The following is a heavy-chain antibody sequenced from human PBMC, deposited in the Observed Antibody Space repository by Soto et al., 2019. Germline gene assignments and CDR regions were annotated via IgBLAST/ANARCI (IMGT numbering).Heavy chain of an antibody. J-gene: IGHJ4*02. CDR3: AISVEGHFDY. V-gene: IGHV3-48*02. CDR2: ITSDTNTI. Sequence: EVQLVESGGGLVQPGGSLRLTCVASGFPFSIYSMNWVRQAPGKGLEWSSYITSDTNTIKYADSVKCRFTISRDNAKNLVYLQMNSLRDEDTAVYFCAISVEGHFDYWGQGTVVTVSS. CDR1: GFPFSIYS. D-gene: IGHD6-19*01.